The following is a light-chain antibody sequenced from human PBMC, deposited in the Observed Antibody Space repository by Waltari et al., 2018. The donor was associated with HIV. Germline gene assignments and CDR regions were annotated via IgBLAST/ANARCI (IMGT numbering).Light chain of an antibody. CDR1: SSNFGPGYD. Sequence: QSVLTKPPSVPGASGQRVNILCTGTSSNFGPGYDEQGYQQLPGTALKLLVYDNSNRPSGVPDRFSGSKSGISASLAITGLQAEGEANYYCQSYDNSLSALVFGGGTKVTVL. CDR2: DNS. V-gene: IGLV1-40*01. CDR3: QSYDNSLSALV. J-gene: IGLJ3*02.